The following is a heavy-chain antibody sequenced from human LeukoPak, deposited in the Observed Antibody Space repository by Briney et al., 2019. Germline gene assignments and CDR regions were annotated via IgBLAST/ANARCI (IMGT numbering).Heavy chain of an antibody. D-gene: IGHD3-10*01. CDR3: ARTQLWFGEAYFDY. V-gene: IGHV4-39*01. CDR1: GGSISSSSYY. J-gene: IGHJ4*02. CDR2: IYYSGST. Sequence: SETLSLTCTVSGGSISSSSYYWGWIRQPPGKGLEWIGSIYYSGSTYYNPSLKSRVTISVDTSKSQFSLKLSSVTAADTAVYYCARTQLWFGEAYFDYWGQGTLVTVSS.